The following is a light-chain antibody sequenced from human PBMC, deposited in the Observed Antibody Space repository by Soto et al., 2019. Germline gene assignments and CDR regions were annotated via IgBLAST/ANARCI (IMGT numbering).Light chain of an antibody. CDR2: SNY. J-gene: IGLJ2*01. CDR1: SSNIGSNT. V-gene: IGLV1-44*01. CDR3: AAWDDSLNGVL. Sequence: QSVLTQPPSASGTPGQRVTIYCSGSSSNIGSNTVNWYQQLPGTAPKLLIYSNYQRPSGVPDRFSGSKSGTSASLAISGLQSEDEADYYCAAWDDSLNGVLFGGGTKLTVL.